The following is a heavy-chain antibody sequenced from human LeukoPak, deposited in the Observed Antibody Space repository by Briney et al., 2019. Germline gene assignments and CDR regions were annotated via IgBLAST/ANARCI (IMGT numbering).Heavy chain of an antibody. CDR2: ISASGSTV. CDR3: AKQIGYCSSTSCYDLLSFDY. D-gene: IGHD2-2*01. Sequence: KPGGSLRLSCAASGFIFSDYYMSWVRQAPGKGLEWVSYISASGSTVNYADSVKGRFTISRDNAKRSLYLQMNNLTAEDTAVYYCAKQIGYCSSTSCYDLLSFDYWGQGTLVTVSS. J-gene: IGHJ4*02. V-gene: IGHV3-11*04. CDR1: GFIFSDYY.